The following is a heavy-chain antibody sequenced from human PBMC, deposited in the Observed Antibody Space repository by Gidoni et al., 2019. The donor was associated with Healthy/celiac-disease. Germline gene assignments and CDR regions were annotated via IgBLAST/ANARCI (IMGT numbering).Heavy chain of an antibody. V-gene: IGHV4-4*07. Sequence: QVQLQESGPGLVKPSETLSLTCPVSGGSISSYYWSWILQPAGKGLEWIGRIYTSGSTNYNPSLKSLVTMSVDTSKNQSSLKRSSVNAADTAVYYCARDRNFLGYFDYWGQGTLVTVSS. CDR2: IYTSGST. J-gene: IGHJ4*02. CDR3: ARDRNFLGYFDY. CDR1: GGSISSYY.